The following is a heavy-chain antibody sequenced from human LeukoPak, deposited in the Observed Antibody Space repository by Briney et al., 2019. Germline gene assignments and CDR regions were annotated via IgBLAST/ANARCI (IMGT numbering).Heavy chain of an antibody. Sequence: SETLSLTCTVSSGSISRDYWHWIRRPPGKGLEWIGYLYYNGATNYNPSLRSRVTMSVDTSRRQFSLKLTSVTVTDTAVYYCARQISPYGMDVWGQGTTVIVSS. V-gene: IGHV4-59*08. CDR3: ARQISPYGMDV. J-gene: IGHJ6*02. CDR1: SGSISRDY. CDR2: LYYNGAT.